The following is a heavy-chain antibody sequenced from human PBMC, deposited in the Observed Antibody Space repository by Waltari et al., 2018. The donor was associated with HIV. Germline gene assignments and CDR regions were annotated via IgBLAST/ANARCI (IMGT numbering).Heavy chain of an antibody. CDR2: VSDAGTS. Sequence: QIHLPESGPGLVQSSETLSITCYVSGGPISRSSYFWGWIRQAPGRGLEWLGSVSDAGTSYYNPSLKSRLSASVVSSRNYFSLNLTSVTAADRATYYCVAHKTAVPTRIDFWGLGTLVTV. J-gene: IGHJ4*02. V-gene: IGHV4-39*02. CDR1: GGPISRSSYF. D-gene: IGHD6-19*01. CDR3: VAHKTAVPTRIDF.